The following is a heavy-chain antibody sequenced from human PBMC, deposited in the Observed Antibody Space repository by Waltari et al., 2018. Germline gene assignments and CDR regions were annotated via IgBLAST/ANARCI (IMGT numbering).Heavy chain of an antibody. CDR3: ARGEGEAAAGSQWGFDY. Sequence: QVQLVQSGAEVKKPGASVKVSCKASGYTFTGYYMHWVRQAPGQGLEWMGRINPNRGGTNYAHKFQGRVTMTRDTSISTAYMELSRLRSDDTAVYYCARGEGEAAAGSQWGFDYWGQGTLVTVSS. CDR1: GYTFTGYY. J-gene: IGHJ4*02. V-gene: IGHV1-2*06. CDR2: INPNRGGT. D-gene: IGHD6-13*01.